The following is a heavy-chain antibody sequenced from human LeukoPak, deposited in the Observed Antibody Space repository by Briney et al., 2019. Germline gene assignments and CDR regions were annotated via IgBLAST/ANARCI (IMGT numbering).Heavy chain of an antibody. CDR3: ARDSYFDFWGDV. CDR2: ISGMSAGPETT. D-gene: IGHD3-3*01. J-gene: IGHJ6*02. Sequence: GGSLRLSCEASGFTVSTYAMNWVRQAPGKGLEWVAGISGMSAGPETTYYAEAVKGRFTISRDNSGNTLFLEMNSLTVEDTAIYYCARDSYFDFWGDVWGQGTTVIVSS. V-gene: IGHV3-23*01. CDR1: GFTVSTYA.